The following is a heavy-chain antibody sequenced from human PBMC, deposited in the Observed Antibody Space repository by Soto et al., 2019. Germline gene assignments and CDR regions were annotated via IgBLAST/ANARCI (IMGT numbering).Heavy chain of an antibody. CDR3: AKASSSPPNWFDP. CDR1: GFTFSSYA. Sequence: EVQLLESGGGLVQPGGSLRLSCAASGFTFSSYAMSWVCQAPGQGLEWVSAISGSGGSTYYAGSVKGRFTISRDNSKNALFLQMNRPRAEDTAVYYCAKASSSPPNWFDPWGQGTLVTVSS. V-gene: IGHV3-23*01. J-gene: IGHJ5*02. CDR2: ISGSGGST. D-gene: IGHD3-10*01.